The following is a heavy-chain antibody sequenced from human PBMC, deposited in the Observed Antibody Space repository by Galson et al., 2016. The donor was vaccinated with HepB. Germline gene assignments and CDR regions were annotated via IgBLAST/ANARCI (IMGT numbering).Heavy chain of an antibody. D-gene: IGHD5-18*01. CDR2: ISAGGGST. Sequence: SLRLSCAASGFRFSSNGFTLSNFALHWVRQAPGKGLEWVSGISAGGGSTYYADSVTGRFTVSRDNSRNTLYLQINSLRAEDTALYYCAKGGYSYGYMDYWGQGTLVTVSS. CDR1: GFRFSSNGFTLSNFA. CDR3: AKGGYSYGYMDY. J-gene: IGHJ4*02. V-gene: IGHV3-23*01.